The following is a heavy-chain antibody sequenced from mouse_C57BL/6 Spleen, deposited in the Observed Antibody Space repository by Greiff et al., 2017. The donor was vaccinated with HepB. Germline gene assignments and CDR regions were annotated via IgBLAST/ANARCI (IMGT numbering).Heavy chain of an antibody. V-gene: IGHV5-9*01. J-gene: IGHJ1*03. D-gene: IGHD2-4*01. CDR1: GFTFSSYT. CDR3: ARHDYDYDGDWYFDV. CDR2: ISGGGGNT. Sequence: EVKVEESGGGLVKPGGSLKLSCAASGFTFSSYTMSWVRQTPEKRLEWVATISGGGGNTYYPDSVKGRFTISRDNAKNTLYLQMSSLRSEDTALYYCARHDYDYDGDWYFDVWGTGTTVTVSS.